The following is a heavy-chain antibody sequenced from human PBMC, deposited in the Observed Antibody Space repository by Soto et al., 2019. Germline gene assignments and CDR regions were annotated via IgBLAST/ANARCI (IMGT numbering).Heavy chain of an antibody. D-gene: IGHD2-21*02. Sequence: EVQLLESGGGLVQPGGSLRLSCAVSGFTFSTYAMSWVRQAPGKGLEWVSHISDSGERIYYAGSVKGRFTISRDNSKNTLYLQMNSLRAEDTALYYCVKGTGGDSSLGDCWGQGTLVSVSS. CDR3: VKGTGGDSSLGDC. CDR2: ISDSGERI. CDR1: GFTFSTYA. J-gene: IGHJ4*02. V-gene: IGHV3-23*01.